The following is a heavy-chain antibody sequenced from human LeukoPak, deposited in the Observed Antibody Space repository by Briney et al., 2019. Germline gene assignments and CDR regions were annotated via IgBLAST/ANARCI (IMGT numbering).Heavy chain of an antibody. D-gene: IGHD1-7*01. J-gene: IGHJ4*02. V-gene: IGHV3-64*01. CDR1: GFTFSSYA. CDR3: ARGETGTKHLFGY. Sequence: GGSLRLSCAASGFTFSSYAMHWVRQAPGKGLEYVSAISGNGGSTYYANSVKGRFTISRDNSKNTLYLQMGSLRAEDMAVYYCARGETGTKHLFGYWGQGTLVTVSS. CDR2: ISGNGGST.